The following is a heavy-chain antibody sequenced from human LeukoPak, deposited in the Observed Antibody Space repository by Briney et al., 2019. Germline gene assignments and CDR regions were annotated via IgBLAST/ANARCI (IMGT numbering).Heavy chain of an antibody. CDR2: MYYRGST. CDR3: ARHGRDGYNYGPVVYY. Sequence: SETLSLTCTVSGGSISSSSYYWGWIRQSPGKGLEWIGSMYYRGSTYYNPPLKSRATLSVDTPKNQFSLKLSSVTAADTAVYYCARHGRDGYNYGPVVYYWGQGTLVTVSS. J-gene: IGHJ4*02. D-gene: IGHD5-24*01. CDR1: GGSISSSSYY. V-gene: IGHV4-39*01.